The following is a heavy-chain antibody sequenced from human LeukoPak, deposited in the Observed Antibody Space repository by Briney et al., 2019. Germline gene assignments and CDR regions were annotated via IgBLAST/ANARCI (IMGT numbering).Heavy chain of an antibody. J-gene: IGHJ4*02. CDR2: IIPILGIA. V-gene: IGHV1-69*04. D-gene: IGHD1-26*01. Sequence: SVKVSCKASRGSFSRYAISWVRQAPGQGLERMGRIIPILGIANYAQKFQGRVTITADKSTSTAYMELSSLRSEDTAVYYCAPTDAGSGSYSGYWGQGTLVTVSS. CDR3: APTDAGSGSYSGY. CDR1: RGSFSRYA.